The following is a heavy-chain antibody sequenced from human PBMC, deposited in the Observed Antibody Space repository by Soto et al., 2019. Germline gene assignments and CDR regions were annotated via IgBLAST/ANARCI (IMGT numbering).Heavy chain of an antibody. Sequence: ETLSLTCTGSGVSISSSSYYWGWLRQPPERGLEWIASIYYSGTTYYNPSLKSGVTISIDLSKNQFSLRLTSVTATDTAVYYCARDPAPWGQGTLVTVSS. CDR3: ARDPAP. CDR2: IYYSGTT. V-gene: IGHV4-39*02. J-gene: IGHJ5*02. CDR1: GVSISSSSYY.